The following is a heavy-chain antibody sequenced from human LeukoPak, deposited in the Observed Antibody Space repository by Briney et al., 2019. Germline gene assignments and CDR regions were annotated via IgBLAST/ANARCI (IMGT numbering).Heavy chain of an antibody. CDR3: AKSLDY. CDR2: IKEDGSQT. CDR1: GFTFSRSW. V-gene: IGHV3-7*01. J-gene: IGHJ4*02. Sequence: PGGSLRLSCVASGFTFSRSWMDWVRQAPEKGLEWVANIKEDGSQTYYVDSAKGRFTISRDNAKNSLYLQMDSLRVEDTAIYYCAKSLDYWGRGTLVTVSS.